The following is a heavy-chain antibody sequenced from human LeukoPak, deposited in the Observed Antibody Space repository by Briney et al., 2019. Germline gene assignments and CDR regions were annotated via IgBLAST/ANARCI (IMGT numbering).Heavy chain of an antibody. CDR3: ARGMVYGDPSPFDY. CDR1: GFTFSSYA. D-gene: IGHD4-17*01. J-gene: IGHJ4*02. V-gene: IGHV3-21*01. Sequence: PGGSLRLSCAASGFTFSSYAMSWVRQAPGKGLEWVSSISSSSSYIYYADSVKGRFTISRDNAKNSLYLQMNSPRAEDTAVYYCARGMVYGDPSPFDYWGQGTLVTVSS. CDR2: ISSSSSYI.